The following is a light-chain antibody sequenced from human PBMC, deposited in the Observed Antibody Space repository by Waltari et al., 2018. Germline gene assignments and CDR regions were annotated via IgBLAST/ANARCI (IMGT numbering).Light chain of an antibody. J-gene: IGKJ4*01. CDR3: QQRGTWPLT. Sequence: DIQMTQSPSFVSAFVGDRVTISCRASQNIGSWLAWYQQKPGQPPKLLIYWASTRESGVPDRVNGSGSGTDFTLTISSLQAEDVAVYYCQQRGTWPLTFGGGTKVEIK. CDR1: QNIGSW. V-gene: IGKV1-27*01. CDR2: WAS.